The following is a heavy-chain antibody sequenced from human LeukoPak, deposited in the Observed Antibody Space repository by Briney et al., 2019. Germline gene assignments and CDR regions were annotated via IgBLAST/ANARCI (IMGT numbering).Heavy chain of an antibody. D-gene: IGHD6-13*01. CDR2: MYHSGST. CDR1: GNSISRGYY. V-gene: IGHV4-38-2*02. J-gene: IGHJ4*02. CDR3: ARDSSSSWYGRAPLDY. Sequence: WATLSLTCTVSGNSISRGYYWGWIRQSPGKGLEWVGSMYHSGSTYYNPSLKSRVTKSVDTSKNQFSLKLSSVTAADTAVHYCARDSSSSWYGRAPLDYWGQGTLATVSS.